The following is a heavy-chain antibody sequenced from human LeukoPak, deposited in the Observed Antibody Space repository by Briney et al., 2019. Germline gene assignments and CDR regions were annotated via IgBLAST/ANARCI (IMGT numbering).Heavy chain of an antibody. V-gene: IGHV4-59*01. CDR2: IYYSGST. J-gene: IGHJ4*02. CDR1: GGSISSYY. CDR3: ARALDGWYGY. Sequence: PSGTLSLTCTVSGGSISSYYWSWIRQPPGKGLEWIGYIYYSGSTNYNPSLKSRVTISVGTSKNQFSLKLSSVTAADTAVYYCARALDGWYGYWGQGTLVTVSS. D-gene: IGHD6-19*01.